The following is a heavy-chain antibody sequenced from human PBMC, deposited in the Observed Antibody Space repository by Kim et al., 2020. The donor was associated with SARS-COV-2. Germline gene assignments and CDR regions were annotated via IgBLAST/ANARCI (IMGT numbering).Heavy chain of an antibody. Sequence: TTHTPSPKSRVTISVDKSKNQFALKLSSVTAADTAVYYCARAGSSGSWVWGQGTLVTVSS. D-gene: IGHD6-19*01. J-gene: IGHJ4*02. V-gene: IGHV4-4*02. CDR3: ARAGSSGSWV. CDR2: T.